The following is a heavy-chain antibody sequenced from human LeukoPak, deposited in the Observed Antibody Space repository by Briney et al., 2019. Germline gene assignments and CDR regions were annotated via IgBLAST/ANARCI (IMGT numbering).Heavy chain of an antibody. Sequence: GRSLRLSCAASGFTFSSYAMHWVRQAPGKGLEWVAVISYDGSNKYYADSVKGRFTIFRDNSKNTLYLQMNSLRAEDTAVYYCARDYPLYDSTARLDYWGQGTLVTVSS. V-gene: IGHV3-30-3*01. D-gene: IGHD3-22*01. CDR1: GFTFSSYA. J-gene: IGHJ4*02. CDR2: ISYDGSNK. CDR3: ARDYPLYDSTARLDY.